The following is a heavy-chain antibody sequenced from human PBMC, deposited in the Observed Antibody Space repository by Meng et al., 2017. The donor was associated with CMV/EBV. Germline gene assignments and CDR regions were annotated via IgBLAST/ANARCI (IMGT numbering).Heavy chain of an antibody. CDR3: AREVRELYQLLYGYNWFDP. CDR2: INPNSGGT. V-gene: IGHV1-2*02. D-gene: IGHD2-2*02. J-gene: IGHJ5*02. CDR1: GYTFTGYY. Sequence: ASVKVSCKASGYTFTGYYMHWVRQAPGQGLEWMGWINPNSGGTNYAQKFQGRVTMTRDTSISTAYMELSRLRSDDTAVYYCAREVRELYQLLYGYNWFDPWGQGTLVTVSS.